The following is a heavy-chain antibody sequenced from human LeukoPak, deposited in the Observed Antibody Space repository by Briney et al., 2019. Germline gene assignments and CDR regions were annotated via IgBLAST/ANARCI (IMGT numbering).Heavy chain of an antibody. Sequence: SETLSLTCTVSGGSISSSSYYWGWIRQPPGKGLEWIGSIYYSGSTYYNPSLKSRVTISVDTSKNQFSLKLSSVTAADTAVYYCARRLVGYSYGVFDYWGQGTLVTVSS. V-gene: IGHV4-39*01. CDR1: GGSISSSSYY. CDR2: IYYSGST. D-gene: IGHD5-18*01. J-gene: IGHJ4*02. CDR3: ARRLVGYSYGVFDY.